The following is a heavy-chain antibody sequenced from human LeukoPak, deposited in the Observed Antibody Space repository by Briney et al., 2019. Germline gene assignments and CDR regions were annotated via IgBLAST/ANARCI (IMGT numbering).Heavy chain of an antibody. CDR3: ARHNFIAPQIDY. J-gene: IGHJ4*02. CDR2: IYYSGST. D-gene: IGHD6-13*01. Sequence: PSETLSLTCTVSGGSISSGDYYWSWIRQPPGKGLEWIGYIYYSGSTYYNPSLKSRVTISVDTSKNQFSLKLSSVTAADTAVYYCARHNFIAPQIDYWGQGSLVTVSS. CDR1: GGSISSGDYY. V-gene: IGHV4-30-4*01.